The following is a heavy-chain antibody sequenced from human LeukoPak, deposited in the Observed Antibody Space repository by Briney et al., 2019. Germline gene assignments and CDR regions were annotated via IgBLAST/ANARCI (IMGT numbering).Heavy chain of an antibody. CDR3: AKELARGSGGAY. J-gene: IGHJ4*02. CDR2: IYSDNT. D-gene: IGHD6-25*01. V-gene: IGHV3-53*01. CDR1: GFTVSSNS. Sequence: PGGSLRLSCTVSGFTVSSNSMSWVRQAPGKGLEWVSFIYSDNTHYSDSVKDRFTISRDNSKNTLYLQMNSLRAEDTAVYYCAKELARGSGGAYWGQGTLVTVSS.